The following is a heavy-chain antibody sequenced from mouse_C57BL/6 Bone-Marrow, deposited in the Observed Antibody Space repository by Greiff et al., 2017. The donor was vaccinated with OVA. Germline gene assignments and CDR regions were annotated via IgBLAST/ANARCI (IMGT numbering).Heavy chain of an antibody. CDR1: GFNIKDDY. V-gene: IGHV14-4*01. J-gene: IGHJ4*01. CDR3: TTHYRGMDY. D-gene: IGHD2-14*01. CDR2: IDPENGDT. Sequence: VQLQQSGAELVRPGASVKLSCTASGFNIKDDYMHWVKQRPEQGLEWIGWIDPENGDTAYASKFQGKATITADTSSNTAYLQLSSLTSEDTAVYYCTTHYRGMDYWGQGTSVTVSS.